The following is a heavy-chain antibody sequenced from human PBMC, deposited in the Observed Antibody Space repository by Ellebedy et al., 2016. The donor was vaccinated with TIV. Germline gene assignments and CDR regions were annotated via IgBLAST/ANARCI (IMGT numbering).Heavy chain of an antibody. CDR3: VRLTHYYYYYYMDV. J-gene: IGHJ6*03. V-gene: IGHV3-23*01. CDR1: GFTFSSYA. Sequence: GGSLRLSXAASGFTFSSYAMSWVRQAPGKGLEWVSAISGSGGSTYYADSVKGRFTISRDNAKNSLYLQMNSLRAEDTALYYCVRLTHYYYYYYMDVWGKGTTVTVSS. D-gene: IGHD3-16*01. CDR2: ISGSGGST.